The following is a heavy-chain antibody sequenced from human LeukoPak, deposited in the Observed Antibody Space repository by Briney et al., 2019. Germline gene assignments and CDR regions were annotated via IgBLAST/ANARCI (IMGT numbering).Heavy chain of an antibody. D-gene: IGHD4-17*01. J-gene: IGHJ4*02. CDR2: IYSGGST. CDR1: GFTVSSNY. CDR3: ARVYGDYRGDY. Sequence: GGSLRLSCAASGFTVSSNYMSWVRQALGKGLEWVSVIYSGGSTYYADSVKGRFTISRDNSKNTLYLQMNSLGAEDTAVYYCARVYGDYRGDYWGQGTLVTVSS. V-gene: IGHV3-53*01.